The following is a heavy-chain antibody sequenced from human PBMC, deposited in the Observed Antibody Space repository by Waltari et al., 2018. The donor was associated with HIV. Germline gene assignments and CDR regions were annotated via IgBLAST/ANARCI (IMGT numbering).Heavy chain of an antibody. CDR1: GFTFRSYW. J-gene: IGHJ6*02. CDR3: ARREATVVRGVYYYGMDV. Sequence: EVQLVESGGGLVQPGGSLRLSCAASGFTFRSYWMHWVRQAQGKGLVWVSRIHGDGSSTSYADFVKGRFTISRDNAKNTLYLEMNSLRAEDTAVYYCARREATVVRGVYYYGMDVWGQGTTVTVSS. CDR2: IHGDGSST. D-gene: IGHD3-10*01. V-gene: IGHV3-74*01.